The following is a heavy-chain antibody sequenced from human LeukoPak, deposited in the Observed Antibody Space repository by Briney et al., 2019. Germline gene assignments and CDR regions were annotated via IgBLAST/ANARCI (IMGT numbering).Heavy chain of an antibody. Sequence: SETLSLTCTVSGGSISSYYWSWIRQPPGKGLEWIGYIHYSGSTNYNPSLKSRVTVLVDTSKNQFSLKLTSVNAADTAVYFCTRGTVNISYFDCWGQGTLVSVSS. CDR2: IHYSGST. CDR1: GGSISSYY. J-gene: IGHJ4*02. CDR3: TRGTVNISYFDC. V-gene: IGHV4-59*01. D-gene: IGHD4-17*01.